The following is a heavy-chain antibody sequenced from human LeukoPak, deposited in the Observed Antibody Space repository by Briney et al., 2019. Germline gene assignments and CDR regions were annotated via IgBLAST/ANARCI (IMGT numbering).Heavy chain of an antibody. CDR3: AREFEATGFWALDY. Sequence: GGSLSLSRAASGFTFSSYWMSWVRQAPGKGLEWVANIKQDGSEKYYVHSVKGRFTISRDNAKNTLYLQMNSLRAEDTAVYYCAREFEATGFWALDYWGEGTPVSASS. V-gene: IGHV3-7*05. D-gene: IGHD3-16*01. CDR2: IKQDGSEK. J-gene: IGHJ4*02. CDR1: GFTFSSYW.